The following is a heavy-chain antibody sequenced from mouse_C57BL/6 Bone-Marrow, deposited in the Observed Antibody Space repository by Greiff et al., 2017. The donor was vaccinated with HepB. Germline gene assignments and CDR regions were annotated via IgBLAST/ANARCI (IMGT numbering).Heavy chain of an antibody. J-gene: IGHJ3*01. CDR1: GYTFTGYW. D-gene: IGHD1-1*01. CDR3: ASSYYYGSSSFAY. V-gene: IGHV1-9*01. CDR2: ILPGSGST. Sequence: VMLVESGAELMKPGASVKLSCKATGYTFTGYWIEWVKQRPGHGLEWIGEILPGSGSTNYNEKFKGKATFTADTSSNTAYMQLSSLTTEDSAIYYCASSYYYGSSSFAYWGQGTLVTVSA.